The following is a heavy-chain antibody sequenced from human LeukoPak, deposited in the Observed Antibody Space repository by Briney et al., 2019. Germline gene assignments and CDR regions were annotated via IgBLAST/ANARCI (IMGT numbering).Heavy chain of an antibody. D-gene: IGHD6-13*01. CDR2: FDPEDGET. CDR3: ATRYGVAAADFDY. CDR1: GYTLTELS. Sequence: ASVKVSCKVSGYTLTELSMHWVRQAPGKGLEWMGGFDPEDGETIYAQKFQGRVTMTEDTSADTAYMELSSLRSEDTAVYYCATRYGVAAADFDYWGQGTLVTVSS. V-gene: IGHV1-24*01. J-gene: IGHJ4*02.